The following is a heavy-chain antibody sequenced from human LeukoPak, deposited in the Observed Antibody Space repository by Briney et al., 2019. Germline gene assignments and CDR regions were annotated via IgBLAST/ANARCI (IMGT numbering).Heavy chain of an antibody. CDR1: GFISSNYW. CDR2: IKSKTDGGTT. J-gene: IGHJ4*02. V-gene: IGHV3-15*01. CDR3: TTEILTGYYIDY. D-gene: IGHD3-9*01. Sequence: GGSLRLSCAASGFISSNYWVSWVRQAPGKGLEWVGRIKSKTDGGTTDYAAPVKGRFTISRDDSKNTLYLQMNSLKTEDTAVYYCTTEILTGYYIDYWGQGTLVTVSS.